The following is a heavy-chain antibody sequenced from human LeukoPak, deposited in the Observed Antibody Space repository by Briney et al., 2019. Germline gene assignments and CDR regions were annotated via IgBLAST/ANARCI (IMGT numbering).Heavy chain of an antibody. J-gene: IGHJ4*02. CDR3: ARDSSSFPNYFDY. Sequence: GGSLRLSCVASGFSVSSNYMSWVRQAPGKGLEWVSLLYSDGSTFYADSVKGRFTISRDNSKNTLYLQMNRLRAEDAAVYYCARDSSSFPNYFDYWGQGTLVTVSS. D-gene: IGHD2/OR15-2a*01. CDR1: GFSVSSNY. CDR2: LYSDGST. V-gene: IGHV3-53*01.